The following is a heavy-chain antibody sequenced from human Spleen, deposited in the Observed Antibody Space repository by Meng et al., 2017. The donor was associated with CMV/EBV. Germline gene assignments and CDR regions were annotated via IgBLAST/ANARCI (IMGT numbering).Heavy chain of an antibody. J-gene: IGHJ5*02. V-gene: IGHV1-2*02. CDR2: INPNSGGT. CDR3: ARGGRGGNWFDP. Sequence: ASVKVSCKASGYPFTDYFMHWVRQAPGQGLEWMGWINPNSGGTNYAQQFQGRVTMTRDTSISTAYMELSRLRSDDTAVYYCARGGRGGNWFDPWGQGTLVTVPQ. CDR1: GYPFTDYF. D-gene: IGHD2-15*01.